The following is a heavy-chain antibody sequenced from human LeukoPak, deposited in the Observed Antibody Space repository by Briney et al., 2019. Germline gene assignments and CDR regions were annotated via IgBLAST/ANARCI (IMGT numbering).Heavy chain of an antibody. CDR3: GRQYASSSAWFDP. CDR1: AYSFTSYG. CDR2: INAHNGNT. D-gene: IGHD6-6*01. V-gene: IGHV1-18*01. Sequence: RASVKVSCKASAYSFTSYGISWVRQAPGQGLEWMGWINAHNGNTNCAQKLQGRVAMTTDTSTSTAYMELRSLRSDDTAVYYCGRQYASSSAWFDPWGQGTLVTVSS. J-gene: IGHJ5*02.